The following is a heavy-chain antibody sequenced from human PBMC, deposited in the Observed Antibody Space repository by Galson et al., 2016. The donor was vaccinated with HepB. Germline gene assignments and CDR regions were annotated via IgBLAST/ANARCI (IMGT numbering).Heavy chain of an antibody. J-gene: IGHJ6*02. CDR2: ITGTSSTI. CDR1: GFTSSSLT. CDR3: ARDDYSNLFYYYGMDV. Sequence: SLRLSCAATGFTSSSLTMNWVCQAPGKGLELVSYITGTSSTIYYAHSVKGRFTISRDNAKNSVHLQMNSLRDEDTAVYYCARDDYSNLFYYYGMDVWGQGTTVTVSS. D-gene: IGHD4-11*01. V-gene: IGHV3-48*02.